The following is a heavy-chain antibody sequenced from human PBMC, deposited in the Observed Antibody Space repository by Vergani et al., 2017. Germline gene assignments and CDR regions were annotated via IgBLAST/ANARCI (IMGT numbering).Heavy chain of an antibody. J-gene: IGHJ6*03. Sequence: QLQLQESGPGLVKPSETLSLTCTVSGGSISSSSYYWGWIRQPPGKGLEWIGSIYYSGSTYYNPSLKSRVTISVDTSKNQFSLKLSSVTAADTAVYYCARGQVVVVPAAIWYYYYMDVWGKGTTVTVSS. CDR1: GGSISSSSYY. D-gene: IGHD2-2*02. CDR2: IYYSGST. CDR3: ARGQVVVVPAAIWYYYYMDV. V-gene: IGHV4-39*01.